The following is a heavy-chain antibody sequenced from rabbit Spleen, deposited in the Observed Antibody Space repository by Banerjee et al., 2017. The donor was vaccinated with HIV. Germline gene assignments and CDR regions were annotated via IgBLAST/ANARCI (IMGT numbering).Heavy chain of an antibody. Sequence: QEQLVESGGGLVQPGGSLKLSCTASGFSFSNKAVMCWVRQAPGKGLEWIACINAITGKAVYASWAKGRFTFSKTSSTTVTLQMTSLTAADTATYFCARGSATMTMVITGFYLHLWGPGTLVTVS. CDR2: INAITGKA. J-gene: IGHJ4*01. CDR1: GFSFSNKAV. V-gene: IGHV1S45*01. D-gene: IGHD2-1*01. CDR3: ARGSATMTMVITGFYLHL.